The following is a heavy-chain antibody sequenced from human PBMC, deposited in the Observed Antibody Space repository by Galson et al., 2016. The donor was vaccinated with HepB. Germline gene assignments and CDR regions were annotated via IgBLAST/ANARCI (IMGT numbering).Heavy chain of an antibody. J-gene: IGHJ4*02. D-gene: IGHD1-26*01. V-gene: IGHV1-24*01. CDR1: GYTFTGYY. Sequence: SVKVSCKASGYTFTGYYMHWVRQAPGKGLEWMGGFDPEYGETIYAQKFKGRVTMTEDTSTDTAYMELSSLRSEDTAVYYCATPPSGSYLGGLDYWGQRTQVTVSS. CDR3: ATPPSGSYLGGLDY. CDR2: FDPEYGET.